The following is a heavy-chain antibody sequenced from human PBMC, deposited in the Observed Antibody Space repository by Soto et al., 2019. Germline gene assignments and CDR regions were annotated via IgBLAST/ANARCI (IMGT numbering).Heavy chain of an antibody. CDR2: INWNSGSI. J-gene: IGHJ1*01. D-gene: IGHD6-13*01. CDR3: VKDESINWYSGHFRH. Sequence: LRLSCAASGFTFDDYAIHWVRQVPGKGLEWVSGINWNSGSIGYGDSVKGRFAISRDNAKNSLHLQMNSLSAEDTAFYYCVKDESINWYSGHFRHWGQGTLVTVSS. CDR1: GFTFDDYA. V-gene: IGHV3-9*01.